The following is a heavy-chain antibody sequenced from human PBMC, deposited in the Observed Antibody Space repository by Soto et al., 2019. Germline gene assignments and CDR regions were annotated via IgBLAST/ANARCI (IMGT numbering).Heavy chain of an antibody. J-gene: IGHJ3*02. CDR2: INAGSGNT. V-gene: IGHV1-3*01. CDR3: ARDTETLGPRANDALDI. Sequence: QAQLVQSRAEMKKPGASVKVSCKATGYTFSAYTMNWVRQAPGQSLEWMGWINAGSGNTKYSQNFQGRVSITRDTSASTVYMELTGLTSEDTAVYYCARDTETLGPRANDALDIWGQGTMVTVSS. D-gene: IGHD3-3*02. CDR1: GYTFSAYT.